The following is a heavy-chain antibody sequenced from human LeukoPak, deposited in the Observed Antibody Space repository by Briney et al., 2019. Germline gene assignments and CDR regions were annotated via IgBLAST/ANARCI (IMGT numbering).Heavy chain of an antibody. CDR3: ARALHDYGDYGDAFDI. V-gene: IGHV1-2*02. Sequence: AASVKVSCKVSGYTFTGYYMHWVRQAPGQGLEWMGWINPNSGGTNYAQKFQGRVTMTRDTSISTAYMELSRLRSDDTAVYYCARALHDYGDYGDAFDIWGQGTIVTVSS. J-gene: IGHJ3*02. CDR2: INPNSGGT. D-gene: IGHD4-17*01. CDR1: GYTFTGYY.